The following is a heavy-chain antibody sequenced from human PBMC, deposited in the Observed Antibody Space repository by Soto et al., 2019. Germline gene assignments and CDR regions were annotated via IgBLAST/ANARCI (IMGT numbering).Heavy chain of an antibody. V-gene: IGHV5-10-1*01. J-gene: IGHJ4*02. CDR1: GYSVTSYW. Sequence: GASLKISCKGSGYSVTSYWISWERQMPGKGLEWMGTIDPSDSYTNYSPSFQGHVTISADKSISTAYLQWSSLKASDTAMYYCARQRGATYPPDFDYWGQGTLVTVSS. CDR2: IDPSDSYT. CDR3: ARQRGATYPPDFDY. D-gene: IGHD1-26*01.